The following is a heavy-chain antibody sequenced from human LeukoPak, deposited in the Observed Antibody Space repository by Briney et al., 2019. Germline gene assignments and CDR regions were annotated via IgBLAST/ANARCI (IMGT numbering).Heavy chain of an antibody. Sequence: GGSLRLSCAASGFTFSDYYMSWIRQAPGKGLEWVSYISSSGSTIYYADSVKGRFTISRDNAKNSLYLQMNSLRAEDTAVYYCARRGTSRASSSTSCYLFDYWGQGTLVTVSS. CDR1: GFTFSDYY. CDR2: ISSSGSTI. CDR3: ARRGTSRASSSTSCYLFDY. V-gene: IGHV3-11*04. D-gene: IGHD2-2*01. J-gene: IGHJ4*02.